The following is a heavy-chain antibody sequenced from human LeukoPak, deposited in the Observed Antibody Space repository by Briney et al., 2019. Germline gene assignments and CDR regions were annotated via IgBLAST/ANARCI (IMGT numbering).Heavy chain of an antibody. V-gene: IGHV3-23*01. CDR2: IGASGGST. Sequence: GGSLRLSCATSGFTFSSYAMSWVRLAAGKGLEWVSGIGASGGSTYYADSVKGRFTISRDNSKNTLYRQMNSLRTEDTAVYYCAKAEGYDILTGLDYWGQGTLVTVSS. CDR1: GFTFSSYA. J-gene: IGHJ4*02. D-gene: IGHD3-9*01. CDR3: AKAEGYDILTGLDY.